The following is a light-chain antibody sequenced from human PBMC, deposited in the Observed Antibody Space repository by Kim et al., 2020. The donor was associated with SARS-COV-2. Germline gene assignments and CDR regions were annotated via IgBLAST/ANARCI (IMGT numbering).Light chain of an antibody. V-gene: IGKV1-16*01. CDR2: DVS. Sequence: ASVGARVTTTCRARKGIGKSLAWCQQKPGKAPKSLIYDVSKLESGVPSRFSGSGSGTDFTLTISSLQPEDFASYYCQQYKTYPLTFGGGTKVDIK. CDR1: KGIGKS. CDR3: QQYKTYPLT. J-gene: IGKJ4*01.